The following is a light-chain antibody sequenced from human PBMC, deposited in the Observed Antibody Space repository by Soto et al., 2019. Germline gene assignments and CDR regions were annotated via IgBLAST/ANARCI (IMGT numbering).Light chain of an antibody. V-gene: IGKV3-20*01. J-gene: IGKJ2*01. CDR3: QQYGSSPYT. CDR1: QSVRNNY. CDR2: GAS. Sequence: EILLTQSPGTLSLSPGERATLSCRASQSVRNNYLAWYQQKPGQAPRLLIHGASGRATGIPDRFSGSGSGTDFTIIISRLEPEDFAVYYCQQYGSSPYTFGQGTKLEI.